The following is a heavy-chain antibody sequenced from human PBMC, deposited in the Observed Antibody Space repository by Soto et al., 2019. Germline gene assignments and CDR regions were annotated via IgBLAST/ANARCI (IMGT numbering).Heavy chain of an antibody. J-gene: IGHJ4*02. V-gene: IGHV1-18*01. D-gene: IGHD6-19*01. CDR2: ISAYNGNT. CDR1: GYTFTSYG. CDR3: ARGPSSGSFDY. Sequence: ASVKVSCKASGYTFTSYGISWVRQAPGQGLEWMGWISAYNGNTNYAQKLQGRLTMTRDTSASTVYVELSSLRSEDTAVYFCARGPSSGSFDYWGQGTLVTVSS.